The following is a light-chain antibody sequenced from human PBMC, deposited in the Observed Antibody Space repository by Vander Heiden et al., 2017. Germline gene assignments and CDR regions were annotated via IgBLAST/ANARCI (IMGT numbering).Light chain of an antibody. J-gene: IGKJ4*01. CDR2: AAS. CDR3: QQSYNTLDT. Sequence: DIQLTQSPSSLSASVGDRVSITCRASQSIGNYLNWYQQRPVKAPKLLIFAASSSQSGVPSTPSGSASRMDFTLSVNKLQPEDFATYYCQQSYNTLDTFGGGTRLEIK. CDR1: QSIGNY. V-gene: IGKV1-39*01.